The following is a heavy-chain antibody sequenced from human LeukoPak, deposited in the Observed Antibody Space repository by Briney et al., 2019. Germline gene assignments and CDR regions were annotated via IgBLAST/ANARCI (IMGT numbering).Heavy chain of an antibody. CDR3: AKLGYSGSFYARGDAFDI. V-gene: IGHV3-23*01. CDR1: GFTFSSYA. D-gene: IGHD1-26*01. Sequence: GGSLRLSCAASGFTFSSYAMSWVRQAPGKGLEWISGISRSVDNTYFADSVKGRFTISRDNSKNTVYLQMNSLRAEDTALYYCAKLGYSGSFYARGDAFDIWGQGTMVTVSP. J-gene: IGHJ3*02. CDR2: ISRSVDNT.